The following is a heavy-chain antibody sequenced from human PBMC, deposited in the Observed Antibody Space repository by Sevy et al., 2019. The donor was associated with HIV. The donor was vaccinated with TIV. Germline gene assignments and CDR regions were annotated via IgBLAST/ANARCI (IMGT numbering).Heavy chain of an antibody. CDR1: GFTFSKYS. J-gene: IGHJ4*02. D-gene: IGHD2-8*01. CDR3: AREGCTKPHDY. CDR2: LSFGWGEI. Sequence: GGSLRLSCAASGFTFSKYSMSWVRQPPGKGLEWVSTLSFGWGEINYADSVKGRFTLSGDNSKSSVYLQMNNLRPEDTAVYYCAREGCTKPHDYWGQGTLVTVSS. V-gene: IGHV3-23*01.